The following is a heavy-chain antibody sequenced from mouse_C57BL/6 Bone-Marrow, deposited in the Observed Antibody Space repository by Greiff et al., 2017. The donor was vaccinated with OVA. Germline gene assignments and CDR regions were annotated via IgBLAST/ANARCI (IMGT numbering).Heavy chain of an antibody. CDR3: ARWGYYGSSQAWFAY. V-gene: IGHV1-64*01. J-gene: IGHJ3*01. CDR2: IHPNSGST. D-gene: IGHD1-1*01. CDR1: GYTFTSYW. Sequence: VKLQQSGAELVKPGASVKLSCKASGYTFTSYWMHWVKQRPGQGLEWIGMIHPNSGSTNYNEKFKSKATLTVDKSSSTAYMQLSSLTSEDSAVYYCARWGYYGSSQAWFAYWGQGTLVTVSA.